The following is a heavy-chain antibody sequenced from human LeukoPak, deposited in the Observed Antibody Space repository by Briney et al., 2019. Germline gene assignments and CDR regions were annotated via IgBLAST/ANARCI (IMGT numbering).Heavy chain of an antibody. J-gene: IGHJ4*02. CDR3: ARFGYYDSSGYSFDY. Sequence: SETLSLTCAVSGGSISSGGYPWSWIRQPPGKGLEWIGYIYHSGSTYYNPSLKSRVTISVDRSKNQFSLKLSSVTAADTAVYYCARFGYYDSSGYSFDYWGQGTLVTVSS. CDR2: IYHSGST. D-gene: IGHD3-22*01. V-gene: IGHV4-30-2*01. CDR1: GGSISSGGYP.